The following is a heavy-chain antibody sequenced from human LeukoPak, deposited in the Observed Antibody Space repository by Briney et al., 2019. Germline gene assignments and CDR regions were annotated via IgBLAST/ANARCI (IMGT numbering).Heavy chain of an antibody. Sequence: SETLSLTCSVSGYSISSGYYWGWIRQPPGKGLEWVGSIHHSGTTYYYPSLKSRVTISVDTSKNQFSLKLSSVTAADTAVYYCARETPIPAKANDYWGQGTLVTVSS. CDR2: IHHSGTT. V-gene: IGHV4-38-2*02. D-gene: IGHD2-2*01. CDR1: GYSISSGYY. CDR3: ARETPIPAKANDY. J-gene: IGHJ4*02.